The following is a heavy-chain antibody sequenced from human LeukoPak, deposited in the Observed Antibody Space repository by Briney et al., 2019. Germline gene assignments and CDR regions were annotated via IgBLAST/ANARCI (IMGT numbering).Heavy chain of an antibody. J-gene: IGHJ5*02. CDR3: ARGPYCRSMSCPYWFDP. V-gene: IGHV1-2*02. Sequence: ASVKVSCKASGYTFTGYYMHWVRQAPGQGLEWMGWISPNSGGTKYAQKFQGRVTITRNNSISTAYMELNSLRSEDTAVYYCARGPYCRSMSCPYWFDPWGQGTLVTVSS. CDR2: ISPNSGGT. CDR1: GYTFTGYY. D-gene: IGHD2-2*01.